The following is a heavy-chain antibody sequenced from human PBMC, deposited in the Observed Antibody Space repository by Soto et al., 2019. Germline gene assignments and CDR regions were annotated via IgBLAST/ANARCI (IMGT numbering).Heavy chain of an antibody. D-gene: IGHD2-2*01. CDR3: ARLAGYCISTSCYGYWYFDL. J-gene: IGHJ2*01. Sequence: QLQLQESGPGLVKPSETLSLTCTVSGGSISSSSYYWGWIRQPPGKGLEWIGSIYYSGSTYYNPSLKSRVTISVDTSKNQFSLKLSSVTAADTAVYYCARLAGYCISTSCYGYWYFDLWGRGTLVTVSS. CDR1: GGSISSSSYY. V-gene: IGHV4-39*01. CDR2: IYYSGST.